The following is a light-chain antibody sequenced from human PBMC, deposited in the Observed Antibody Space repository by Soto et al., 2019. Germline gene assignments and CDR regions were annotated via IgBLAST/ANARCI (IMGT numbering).Light chain of an antibody. Sequence: NFMLTQPHSVSESPGKTLSISCTRSSGSIANNYVQWYQQRPGSAPTTVIYENNQRLSGVPDRFSGSTDGSSNSASLTISGLQTEDEADYYCCSYAGSSTRYVFGTGTKLTVL. J-gene: IGLJ1*01. CDR2: ENN. V-gene: IGLV6-57*04. CDR1: SGSIANNY. CDR3: CSYAGSSTRYV.